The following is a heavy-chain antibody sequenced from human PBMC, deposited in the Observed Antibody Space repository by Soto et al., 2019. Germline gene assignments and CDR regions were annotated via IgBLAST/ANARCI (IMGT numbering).Heavy chain of an antibody. J-gene: IGHJ4*02. CDR2: IYHSGST. CDR3: ARGGYGSGSYWLDY. V-gene: IGHV4-4*02. D-gene: IGHD3-10*01. Sequence: QVQLQESGPGLVKPSGTLSLTCAVSSGSISSSNWWSWVRQPPGKGLEWIGEIYHSGSTNYNPSLKCRVTKTVDKPKNQYALKLSCVTAADTAVYYCARGGYGSGSYWLDYWGQGTLVTVSS. CDR1: SGSISSSNW.